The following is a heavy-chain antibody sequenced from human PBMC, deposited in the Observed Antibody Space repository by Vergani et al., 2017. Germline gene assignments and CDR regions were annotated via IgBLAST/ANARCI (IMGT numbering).Heavy chain of an antibody. CDR1: RYSFTNYW. CDR3: ARLYGRDSSGSKYFDY. D-gene: IGHD3-22*01. Sequence: EVQLVQSRAEVKKPGESLKISCQISRYSFTNYWIGWVRQMPGKGLEWMGIIHPADSDTRYSPSFQGQVTISVDKSISTAYLQRSSLRASDSAMYYCARLYGRDSSGSKYFDYWGQGTLVTVSS. CDR2: IHPADSDT. V-gene: IGHV5-51*01. J-gene: IGHJ4*02.